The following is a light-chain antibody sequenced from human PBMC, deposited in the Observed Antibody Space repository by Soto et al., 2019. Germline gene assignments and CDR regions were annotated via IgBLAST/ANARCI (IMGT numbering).Light chain of an antibody. CDR1: QSVSSSY. J-gene: IGKJ2*01. V-gene: IGKV3-20*01. Sequence: EIVLTQSPGTLSLSPGERATLSCRASQSVSSSYLAWYQQKPGQAPRLLIYGAFSRATGIPDRFSGSGSGTDFTLTISRQEPEDFAVYYRQQYGSSPPYTFGQGTTLEIK. CDR3: QQYGSSPPYT. CDR2: GAF.